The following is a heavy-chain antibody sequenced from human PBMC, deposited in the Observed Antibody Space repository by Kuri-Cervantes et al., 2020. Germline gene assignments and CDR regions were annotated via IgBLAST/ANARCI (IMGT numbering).Heavy chain of an antibody. Sequence: ASVKVSCKVSGYTLTELSMHWVRQAPGKGLEWMGGFDPEDGETIYAQKFQGRVTMTRNTSISTAYMELSSLRSEDTAVYYCARGGRGKVVAARKNWFDPWGQGTLVTVSS. CDR1: GYTLTELS. CDR3: ARGGRGKVVAARKNWFDP. D-gene: IGHD2-15*01. CDR2: FDPEDGET. J-gene: IGHJ5*02. V-gene: IGHV1-24*01.